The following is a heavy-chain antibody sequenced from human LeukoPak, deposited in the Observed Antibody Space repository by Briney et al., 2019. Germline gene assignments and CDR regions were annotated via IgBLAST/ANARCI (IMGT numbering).Heavy chain of an antibody. CDR3: ARDMRCSSSSFRTLDY. V-gene: IGHV3-23*01. CDR1: GFTFSSYA. J-gene: IGHJ4*02. D-gene: IGHD6-13*01. CDR2: ISGSGGST. Sequence: GGSLRLSCAASGFTFSSYAMSWVRQAPGKGLEWVSAISGSGGSTYYADSVKGRFTISRDNSKNTLYLQMNSLRAEDTAVYYCARDMRCSSSSFRTLDYWGQGTLVTVSS.